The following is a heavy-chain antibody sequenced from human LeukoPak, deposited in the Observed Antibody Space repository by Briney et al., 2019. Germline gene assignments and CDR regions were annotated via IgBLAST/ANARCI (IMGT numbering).Heavy chain of an antibody. V-gene: IGHV1-8*03. CDR3: AREREGFDY. CDR1: GYTFTSYD. CDR2: MNPNSGNT. Sequence: ASVKVSCKASGYTFTSYDINWVRQATGQRREWMGWMNPNSGNTGYAQKFQGRVTITRNTSISTAYMEVSSLRSEDTAVYFCAREREGFDYWGQGTLVTVSS. D-gene: IGHD1-26*01. J-gene: IGHJ4*02.